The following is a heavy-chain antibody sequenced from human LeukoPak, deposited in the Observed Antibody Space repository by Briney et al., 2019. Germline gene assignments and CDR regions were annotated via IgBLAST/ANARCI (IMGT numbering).Heavy chain of an antibody. CDR1: GYTFTGYY. Sequence: ASVKVSCKASGYTFTGYYMHWVRQAPGQGLEWMGWINPNSGDTNCAQKFQGRVTMTRDTSISTAYMELSRLRSDDTAVYYCARVTIGSSWLPGLTYDYWGQGALVTISS. D-gene: IGHD6-13*01. J-gene: IGHJ4*02. V-gene: IGHV1-2*02. CDR3: ARVTIGSSWLPGLTYDY. CDR2: INPNSGDT.